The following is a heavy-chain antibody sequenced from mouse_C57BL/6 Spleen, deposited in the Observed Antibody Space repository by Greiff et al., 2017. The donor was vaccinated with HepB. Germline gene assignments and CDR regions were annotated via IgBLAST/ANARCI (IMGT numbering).Heavy chain of an antibody. D-gene: IGHD2-5*01. V-gene: IGHV1-15*01. Sequence: VQLQQSGAELVRPGASVTLSCKASGYTFTDYEMHWVKQTPVHGLEWIGAIDPETGGTAYNQKFKGKAILTADKSSSTAYMELRSLTSEDSAVYYCTRSKYESAMHYCGQGTSVTVS. J-gene: IGHJ4*01. CDR2: IDPETGGT. CDR1: GYTFTDYE. CDR3: TRSKYESAMHY.